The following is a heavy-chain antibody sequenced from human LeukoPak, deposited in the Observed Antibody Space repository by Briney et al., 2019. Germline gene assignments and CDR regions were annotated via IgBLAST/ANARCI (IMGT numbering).Heavy chain of an antibody. D-gene: IGHD6-13*01. J-gene: IGHJ5*02. CDR2: ISWNSGSI. CDR3: AKDSHIAAVWIPLDP. V-gene: IGHV3-9*01. Sequence: PGGSLRLSCAASGFTFSSYGMHWVRQAPGKGLEWVSGISWNSGSIGYADSVKGRFTISRDNAKNSLYLQMNSLRAEDTAVYYCAKDSHIAAVWIPLDPWGQGTLVTVSS. CDR1: GFTFSSYG.